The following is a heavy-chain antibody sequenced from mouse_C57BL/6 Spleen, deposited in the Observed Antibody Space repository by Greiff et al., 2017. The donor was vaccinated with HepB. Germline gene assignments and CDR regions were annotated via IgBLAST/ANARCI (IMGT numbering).Heavy chain of an antibody. Sequence: QVQLQQPGAELVRPGSSVKLSCKASGYTFTSYWLDWVKQRPGQGLEWIGNIYPSDSETHYNQKFKDKATLTVDNSSSTAYMQLSSLTSEDSAVYYCARVKGGNYVDWYFDVWGTGTTVTVSS. D-gene: IGHD2-1*01. CDR3: ARVKGGNYVDWYFDV. CDR1: GYTFTSYW. CDR2: IYPSDSET. J-gene: IGHJ1*03. V-gene: IGHV1-61*01.